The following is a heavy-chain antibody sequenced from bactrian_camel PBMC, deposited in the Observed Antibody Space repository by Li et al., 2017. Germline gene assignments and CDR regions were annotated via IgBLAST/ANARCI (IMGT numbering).Heavy chain of an antibody. CDR1: VVGESIYS. V-gene: IGHV3S53*01. Sequence: QVQLVESGGGSVQFGGSLTLSCAGFVVGESIYSMAWFRQAPGKEREAVAVIDFDSRTSYADSVKGRFTISTDDTKTTLYLQMDSLKPEDSATYYCAAGPAPFSVERAYTPGEYFANWGQGTQVTVS. J-gene: IGHJ6*01. CDR2: IDFDSRT. D-gene: IGHD2*01. CDR3: AAGPAPFSVERAYTPGEYFAN.